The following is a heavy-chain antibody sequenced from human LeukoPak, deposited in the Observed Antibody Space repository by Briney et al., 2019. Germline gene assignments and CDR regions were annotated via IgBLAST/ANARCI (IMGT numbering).Heavy chain of an antibody. CDR1: GGTFSSYA. V-gene: IGHV1-69*13. Sequence: SVKVSCKASGGTFSSYAISWVRQGPGHGLELVGAITPIFGTPNYVEKFQGRVTISADESTSTAYMELSSLTSEDTAVYYCTRSTKVVSRTFDYWGQGTLVTVSS. CDR2: ITPIFGTP. CDR3: TRSTKVVSRTFDY. D-gene: IGHD4-23*01. J-gene: IGHJ4*02.